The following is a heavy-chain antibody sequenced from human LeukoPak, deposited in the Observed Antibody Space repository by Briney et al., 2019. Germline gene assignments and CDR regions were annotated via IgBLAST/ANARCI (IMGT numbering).Heavy chain of an antibody. J-gene: IGHJ4*02. CDR2: INQDGNQK. Sequence: PGGSLRLSCAASGFTFSRYWMSWVRQAPGKGLEWVALINQDGNQKNYVDSVKGRSTISRDNAKNSLYLQMNSLRAEDTAVYYCVRGLVGYCSGGAWDGTCFDYWGQGTLVSVSS. D-gene: IGHD2-15*01. CDR3: VRGLVGYCSGGAWDGTCFDY. CDR1: GFTFSRYW. V-gene: IGHV3-7*03.